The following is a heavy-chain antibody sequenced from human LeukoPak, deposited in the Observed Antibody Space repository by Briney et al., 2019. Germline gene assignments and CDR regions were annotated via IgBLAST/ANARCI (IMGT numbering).Heavy chain of an antibody. CDR2: ISSGSRTI. Sequence: GGSLRLSSAASGFTFSSYSMNWVRQAPGKGLEWVSYISSGSRTIYYADSVKGRFTMSRDNAKNSLYLQMNSLRAEDTAVYYCARESITGHRDFDYWGQGTLVTVSS. J-gene: IGHJ4*02. V-gene: IGHV3-48*01. D-gene: IGHD1-20*01. CDR1: GFTFSSYS. CDR3: ARESITGHRDFDY.